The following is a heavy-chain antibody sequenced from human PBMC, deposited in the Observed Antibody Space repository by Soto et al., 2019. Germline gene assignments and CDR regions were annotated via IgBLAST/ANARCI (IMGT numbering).Heavy chain of an antibody. CDR2: IIPIFGAA. CDR1: GGTFSSYA. D-gene: IGHD3-3*01. V-gene: IGHV1-69*13. Sequence: SVKVSCKASGGTFSSYAISWVRQAPGQGLEWMGGIIPIFGAANYAQKFQGRVTITADGSTSTAYMELSSLRSEDTAVYYCARVSKRITIFGVVIRDDWFDPWGQGTLVTVSS. CDR3: ARVSKRITIFGVVIRDDWFDP. J-gene: IGHJ5*02.